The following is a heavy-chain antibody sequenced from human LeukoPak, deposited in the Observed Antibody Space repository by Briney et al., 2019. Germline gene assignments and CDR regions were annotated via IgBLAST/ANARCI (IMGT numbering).Heavy chain of an antibody. CDR1: GGSFSGYY. V-gene: IGHV4-34*01. J-gene: IGHJ4*02. D-gene: IGHD4-17*01. Sequence: PSETLSLTCAVYGGSFSGYYWSWIRQPPGKGLEWIGEINHSGSTNYNPSLKSRVTISVDTSKNQFSLKLSSVTAADTAVYYCARQGLGSDYGDYDWGQGTLVTVSS. CDR2: INHSGST. CDR3: ARQGLGSDYGDYD.